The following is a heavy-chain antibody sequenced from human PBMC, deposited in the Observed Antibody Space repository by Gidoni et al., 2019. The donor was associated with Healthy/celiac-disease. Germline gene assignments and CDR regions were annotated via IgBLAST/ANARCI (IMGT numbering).Heavy chain of an antibody. CDR2: IYYGGSN. J-gene: IGHJ4*02. CDR3: ASGYDYGETDY. D-gene: IGHD4-17*01. V-gene: IGHV4-30-4*01. CDR1: GGSIRSGDYY. Sequence: QVQLQESCPGLVKPSLTLTLNCTDSGGSIRSGDYYWSWIRQPPGKGLEWIGYIYYGGSNYYNPSLKSRVTISVDTSKSQFSLKLSSVTAADTAVYYCASGYDYGETDYWGQGTLVTVSS.